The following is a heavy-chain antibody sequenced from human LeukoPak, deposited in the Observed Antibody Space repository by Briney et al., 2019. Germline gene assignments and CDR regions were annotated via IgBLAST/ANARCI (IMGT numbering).Heavy chain of an antibody. Sequence: ASVKVSCKTSGYTFISYGISWLRQAPGQGIEWMGWISANKGDTEYAQKFQGRLTVTRDTSTSTAYMELKRLKSDDTAVYYCARADIIVVACATPVGSAFEYWGQGTLITVS. J-gene: IGHJ4*02. CDR2: ISANKGDT. D-gene: IGHD2-15*01. CDR1: GYTFISYG. V-gene: IGHV1-18*01. CDR3: ARADIIVVACATPVGSAFEY.